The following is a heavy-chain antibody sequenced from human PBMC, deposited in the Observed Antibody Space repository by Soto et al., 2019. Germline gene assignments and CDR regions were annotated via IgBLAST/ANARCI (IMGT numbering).Heavy chain of an antibody. CDR1: GFSFSSYG. Sequence: QVQLVESGGGVVQPGRSLRLSCAASGFSFSSYGMHWVRQAPGKGLEWVAVIWYDGSNKYYGDSVKGRFTISRDNSKNTLYLQMNSLRPEDTAVYYCARSPPGVAGRYYFDYWGQGTLITVSS. V-gene: IGHV3-33*01. J-gene: IGHJ4*02. CDR3: ARSPPGVAGRYYFDY. CDR2: IWYDGSNK. D-gene: IGHD6-6*01.